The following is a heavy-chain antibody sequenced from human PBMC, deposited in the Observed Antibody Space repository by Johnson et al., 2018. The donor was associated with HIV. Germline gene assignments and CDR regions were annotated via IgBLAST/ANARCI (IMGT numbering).Heavy chain of an antibody. D-gene: IGHD3-22*01. J-gene: IGHJ3*02. CDR3: ARVYYYDSSGIDAFDI. V-gene: IGHV3-33*08. CDR2: IRYDGSNK. CDR1: GFTFSSYG. Sequence: QVQLVESGGGVVQPGRSLRLSCAASGFTFSSYGMHWVRQAPGKGLEWVAFIRYDGSNKYYADSVKSRFTISRDNSKNTLYLQMNSLRAEDTAVYYCARVYYYDSSGIDAFDIWGQGTMVTVSS.